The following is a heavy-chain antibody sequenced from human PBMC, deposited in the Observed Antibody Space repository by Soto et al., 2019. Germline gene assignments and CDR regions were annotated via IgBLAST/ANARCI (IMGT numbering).Heavy chain of an antibody. CDR3: ARGCRGGDCFFDS. D-gene: IGHD2-21*02. V-gene: IGHV4-30-4*01. J-gene: IGHJ4*02. CDR1: GDAISGGDDY. CDR2: IYYRGNT. Sequence: PSETLSLTCTVSGDAISGGDDYWDWIRQSPGKGLEWIGYIYYRGNTYYNPALRSRLTLSVDTSKNQFSLNLRSLTAADTAVYYCARGCRGGDCFFDSWGQGTLVTVSS.